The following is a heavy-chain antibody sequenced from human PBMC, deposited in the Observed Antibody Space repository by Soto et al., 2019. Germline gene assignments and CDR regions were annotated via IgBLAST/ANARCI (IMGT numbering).Heavy chain of an antibody. J-gene: IGHJ4*02. D-gene: IGHD2-15*01. Sequence: EVQLVESGGGLVQPGGSLRLSCAASGFTFSSYWMHWVRQAPGKGLVWVSRINSDGSSTSYADSVKGRFTISRDNAKKTGYLERNSLRAEDTAGYYGARVYCSGGGCYHLDYWGPGTLVTVSS. CDR1: GFTFSSYW. CDR3: ARVYCSGGGCYHLDY. CDR2: INSDGSST. V-gene: IGHV3-74*01.